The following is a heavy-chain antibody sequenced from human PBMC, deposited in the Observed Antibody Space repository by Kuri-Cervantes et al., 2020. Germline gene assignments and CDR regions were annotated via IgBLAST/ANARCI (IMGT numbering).Heavy chain of an antibody. CDR2: ISGSGGST. Sequence: ETLSLTCAASGFTFSSYAMSWVRQAPGKGLEWVSAISGSGGSTYYADSVKGRFTISRDNSKNTLYLQMNSLRAEDTAVYYCARDPLVEVRGVIRGNWFDPWGQGTLVTVSS. CDR1: GFTFSSYA. D-gene: IGHD3-10*01. CDR3: ARDPLVEVRGVIRGNWFDP. V-gene: IGHV3-23*01. J-gene: IGHJ5*02.